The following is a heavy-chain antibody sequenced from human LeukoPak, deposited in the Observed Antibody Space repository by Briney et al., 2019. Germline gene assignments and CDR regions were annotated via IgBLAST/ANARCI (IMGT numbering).Heavy chain of an antibody. J-gene: IGHJ5*02. CDR3: ARAFADYNWFDP. Sequence: SETLSLICTVSGVSISSGGYYWSWIRQHPGRGLECIGHIYYSGSTYYNPSLKSRVTISVDTSKNQFSLKLSSVTAADRAVYYCARAFADYNWFDPWGQGTLVTVSS. CDR1: GVSISSGGYY. V-gene: IGHV4-31*03. D-gene: IGHD3/OR15-3a*01. CDR2: IYYSGST.